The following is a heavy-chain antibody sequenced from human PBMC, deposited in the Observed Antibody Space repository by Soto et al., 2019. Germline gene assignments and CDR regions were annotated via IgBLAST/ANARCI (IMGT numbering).Heavy chain of an antibody. CDR3: ARAFDDSSGYYGGLGY. CDR2: MYHTGDT. Sequence: SETLSLTCTVSGGSIGSGDYYWSWIRQPPGKGLEWVGYMYHTGDTYYNPSLKTRLNISVDASKNQFSLKLSSVTAADTAVYYCARAFDDSSGYYGGLGYWGQGTLVTV. D-gene: IGHD3-22*01. CDR1: GGSIGSGDYY. V-gene: IGHV4-30-4*01. J-gene: IGHJ4*02.